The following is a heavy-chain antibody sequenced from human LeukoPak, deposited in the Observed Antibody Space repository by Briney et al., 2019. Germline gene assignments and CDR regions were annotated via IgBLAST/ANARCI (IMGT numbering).Heavy chain of an antibody. J-gene: IGHJ6*03. Sequence: KPGGSLRLSCAASGFTFSDYYMSWIRQAPGKGLEWVSYISSSSSTIYYADSVKGRFTISRDNAKNSLYLQMNSLRAEDTAVYYCARLGRHYYYYMDVWGKGTTVTVSS. CDR1: GFTFSDYY. D-gene: IGHD2-15*01. CDR2: ISSSSSTI. CDR3: ARLGRHYYYYMDV. V-gene: IGHV3-11*04.